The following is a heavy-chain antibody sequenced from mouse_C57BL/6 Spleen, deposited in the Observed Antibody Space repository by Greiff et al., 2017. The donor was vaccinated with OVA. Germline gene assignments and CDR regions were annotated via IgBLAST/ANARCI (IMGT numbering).Heavy chain of an antibody. CDR2: IDPEDGDT. J-gene: IGHJ1*03. V-gene: IGHV14-1*01. CDR1: GFNIKDYY. D-gene: IGHD1-1*01. CDR3: MIHGSSYGYYDV. Sequence: VQLQQSGAELVRPGASVKLSCTASGFNIKDYYMHWVKQRPEQGLEWIGRIDPEDGDTEYAPKFQGKATMTADTSSNTAYLQLSSLTAEDTAVYYGMIHGSSYGYYDVWGTGTTVTVSS.